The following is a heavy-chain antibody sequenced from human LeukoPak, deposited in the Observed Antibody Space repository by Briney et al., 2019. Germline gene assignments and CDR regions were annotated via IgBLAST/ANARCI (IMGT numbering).Heavy chain of an antibody. CDR3: ASGIYYASVHTWSPV. J-gene: IGHJ4*02. CDR2: ISRSNSYI. D-gene: IGHD3-10*01. V-gene: IGHV3-21*01. Sequence: GGSLRLSCAASGFTFSSYSMNWVRQAPGKGLEWVSSISRSNSYIYYTDAVKGRFTISRDDARNSLDLQMNSLRPEDTAVYYCASGIYYASVHTWSPVWGQGTPVTVSS. CDR1: GFTFSSYS.